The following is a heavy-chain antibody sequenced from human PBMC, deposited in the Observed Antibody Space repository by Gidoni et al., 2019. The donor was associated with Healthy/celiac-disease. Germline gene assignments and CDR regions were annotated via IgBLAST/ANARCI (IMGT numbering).Heavy chain of an antibody. J-gene: IGHJ3*02. CDR2: IKSETDGGTT. CDR3: TTEGDHLNAFDI. V-gene: IGHV3-15*01. Sequence: EVQLVESGGGLVKPGGSLRLSCAASGFTFSNAWMSWVRQAPGKGLEWVGRIKSETDGGTTDYAAPVKGRFTISRDDSKNTLYLQMNSLKTEDTAVYYCTTEGDHLNAFDIWGQGTMVTVSS. CDR1: GFTFSNAW.